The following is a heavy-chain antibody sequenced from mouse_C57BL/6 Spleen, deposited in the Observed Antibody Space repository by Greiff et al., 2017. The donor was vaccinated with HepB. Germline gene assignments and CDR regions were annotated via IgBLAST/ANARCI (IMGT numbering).Heavy chain of an antibody. CDR1: GYTFTDYE. CDR3: TRENYGSSFDY. Sequence: QVQLQQSGAELVRPGASVTLSCKASGYTFTDYEMHWVKQTPVHGLEWIGAIDPETGGTAYHQKFKGKAILTADKSSSTAYMELRSLTSEDSAVYYCTRENYGSSFDYWGQGTTLTVSS. D-gene: IGHD1-1*01. V-gene: IGHV1-15*01. J-gene: IGHJ2*01. CDR2: IDPETGGT.